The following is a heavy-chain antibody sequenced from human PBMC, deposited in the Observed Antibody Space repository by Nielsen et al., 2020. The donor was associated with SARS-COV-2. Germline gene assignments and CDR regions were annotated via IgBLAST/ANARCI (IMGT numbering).Heavy chain of an antibody. J-gene: IGHJ4*01. Sequence: SETLSLTCAVYGGSFSGYYWSWIRQPPGKGLEWIGEINHSGSTNYNPSLKSRVTISVDTSKNQFSLKLSSVTAADTAVYYCARDGTVTPFDYWGHGTLVTVSS. CDR1: GGSFSGYY. D-gene: IGHD4-17*01. CDR3: ARDGTVTPFDY. V-gene: IGHV4-34*01. CDR2: INHSGST.